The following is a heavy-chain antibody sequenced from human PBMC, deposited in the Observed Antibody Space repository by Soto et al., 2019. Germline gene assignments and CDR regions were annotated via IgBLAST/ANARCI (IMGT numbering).Heavy chain of an antibody. Sequence: LRLSFAASGFTFSSYWMSWVRQAPGKGLEWVANIKQDGSEKYYVDSVKGRFTISRDNAKNSLYLQMNSLRAEDTAVYYCTRLYYDILTGYYPFDYWGQGTLVTVSS. V-gene: IGHV3-7*01. D-gene: IGHD3-9*01. CDR3: TRLYYDILTGYYPFDY. J-gene: IGHJ4*02. CDR2: IKQDGSEK. CDR1: GFTFSSYW.